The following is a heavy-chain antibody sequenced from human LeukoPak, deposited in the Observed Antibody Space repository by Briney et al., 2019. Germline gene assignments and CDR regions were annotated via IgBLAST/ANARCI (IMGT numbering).Heavy chain of an antibody. CDR2: IKEDGRDK. J-gene: IGHJ4*02. CDR3: ARVGGYRDFDY. D-gene: IGHD5-18*01. Sequence: GGSLRLSCAASGFTFSDYWMTWVRQAPGRGLEWVANIKEDGRDKNYVDSVKGRFTISRDNAKNSLYLQMNSLRAEDTAVYYCARVGGYRDFDYWGQGTLVTVSS. CDR1: GFTFSDYW. V-gene: IGHV3-7*01.